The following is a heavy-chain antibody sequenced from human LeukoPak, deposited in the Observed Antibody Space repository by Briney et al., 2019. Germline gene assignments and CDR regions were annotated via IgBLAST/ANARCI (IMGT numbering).Heavy chain of an antibody. CDR2: ISSDGGST. CDR1: GFTFSSHA. V-gene: IGHV3-64*01. CDR3: ARGYSSGWYYFDY. J-gene: IGHJ4*02. D-gene: IGHD6-19*01. Sequence: GGSLRLSCSASGFTFSSHAMHWVRQAPGKGPEYVSGISSDGGSTHYANFVKGRFTISRDNSKNTLFLQMGSLGAEDMAVYYCARGYSSGWYYFDYWGQGTLVTVSS.